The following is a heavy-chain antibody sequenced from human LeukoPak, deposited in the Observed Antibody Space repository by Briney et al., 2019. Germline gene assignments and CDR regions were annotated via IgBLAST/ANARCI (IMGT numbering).Heavy chain of an antibody. Sequence: PSETLSLTCGVSGYSISTTYYWGWVRQPPGKGLEWIVSMHHSGSTYHNPSLKSRFTISLDTSKNQFSLNLRFVTAADTGMYYCARLGYCSSTACYFDQWGQGTLVTVSS. CDR3: ARLGYCSSTACYFDQ. CDR2: MHHSGST. CDR1: GYSISTTYY. V-gene: IGHV4-38-2*01. D-gene: IGHD2-2*01. J-gene: IGHJ4*02.